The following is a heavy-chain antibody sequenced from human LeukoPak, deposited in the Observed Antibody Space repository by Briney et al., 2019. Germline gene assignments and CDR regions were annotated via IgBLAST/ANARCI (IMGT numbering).Heavy chain of an antibody. V-gene: IGHV3-15*01. D-gene: IGHD5/OR15-5a*01. CDR3: TTSVY. CDR1: GFTFSDVW. Sequence: GGSLRLSCATSGFTFSDVWMNWVRQAPGKGLEWVGRTKTKTDGGTVDYAAPVKGRFIISRDDPTASLYLQMSSLRTEDTAVYYCTTSVYWGQGILVTVSS. J-gene: IGHJ4*02. CDR2: TKTKTDGGTV.